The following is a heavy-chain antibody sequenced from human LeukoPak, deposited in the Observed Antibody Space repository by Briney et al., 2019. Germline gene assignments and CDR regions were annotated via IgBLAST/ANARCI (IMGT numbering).Heavy chain of an antibody. Sequence: GESLKISCKGSGYSFTSYWIGWVRQMPGKGLEWMGIIYPGDSNTRYSPSFEGQVTISANKSISTAYLQWSSLKASDTAMYYCATAVRDPDAFDIWGQGTMVTVSS. J-gene: IGHJ3*02. D-gene: IGHD3-3*01. V-gene: IGHV5-51*01. CDR2: IYPGDSNT. CDR3: ATAVRDPDAFDI. CDR1: GYSFTSYW.